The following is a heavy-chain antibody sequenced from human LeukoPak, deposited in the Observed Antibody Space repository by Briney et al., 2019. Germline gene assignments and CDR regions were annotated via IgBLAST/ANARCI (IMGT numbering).Heavy chain of an antibody. CDR2: IIPIFGTA. Sequence: ASVKVSCKASGGTFSSYAISWVRQAPGQGLEWMGGIIPIFGTANYAQKFQGRVTITAVESTSTAYMELSSLRSEDTAVYYCARVFPDYYDSSGPDYWGQGTLVTVSS. D-gene: IGHD3-22*01. V-gene: IGHV1-69*01. CDR1: GGTFSSYA. J-gene: IGHJ4*02. CDR3: ARVFPDYYDSSGPDY.